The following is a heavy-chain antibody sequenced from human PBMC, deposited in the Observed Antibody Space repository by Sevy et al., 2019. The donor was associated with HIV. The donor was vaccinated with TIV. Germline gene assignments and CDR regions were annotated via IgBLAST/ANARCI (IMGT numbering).Heavy chain of an antibody. CDR2: ISGSGGST. Sequence: GRSLRLSCAASGFTFSSYAMSWVRQAPGKGLEWVSAISGSGGSTYYADSVKGRFTISRDNSKNTLYLQMNSLRAEDTAVYYCAKDFIVPAAPPYGMDVWGQGTTVTVSS. J-gene: IGHJ6*02. D-gene: IGHD2-2*01. V-gene: IGHV3-23*01. CDR1: GFTFSSYA. CDR3: AKDFIVPAAPPYGMDV.